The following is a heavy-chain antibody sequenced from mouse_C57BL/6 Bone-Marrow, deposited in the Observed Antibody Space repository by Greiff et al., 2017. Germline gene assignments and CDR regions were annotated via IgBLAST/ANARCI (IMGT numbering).Heavy chain of an antibody. V-gene: IGHV7-3*01. CDR1: GFTFTDYY. D-gene: IGHD2-4*01. CDR3: SRGSSDYGGFAY. CDR2: IRNTANGYTT. J-gene: IGHJ3*01. Sequence: EVKLMESGGGLVQPGGSLSLSCAASGFTFTDYYMSWVRQPPGKALEWLGFIRNTANGYTTEYSASVKDRFTISRDNSQSILYLQMNVRRDEDSATCDCSRGSSDYGGFAYWGQGTLVTVSA.